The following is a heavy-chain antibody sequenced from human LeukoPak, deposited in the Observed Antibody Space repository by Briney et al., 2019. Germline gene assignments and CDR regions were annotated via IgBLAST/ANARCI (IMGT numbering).Heavy chain of an antibody. Sequence: PGGSLRLSCAASGFTFSGHGMHWIRQAPGKGLEWVAVIWHDGSKQLYADSVKGRFSISRDDSTSTLYLQMNSLRAEDTAVYYCAREDSSGWFSAYWGPGTLVTVSS. J-gene: IGHJ4*02. V-gene: IGHV3-33*01. CDR3: AREDSSGWFSAY. CDR1: GFTFSGHG. D-gene: IGHD6-19*01. CDR2: IWHDGSKQ.